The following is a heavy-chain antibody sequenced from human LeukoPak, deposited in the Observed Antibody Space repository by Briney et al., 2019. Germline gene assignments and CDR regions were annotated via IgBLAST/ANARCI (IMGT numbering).Heavy chain of an antibody. J-gene: IGHJ4*02. CDR1: GFTFSSYG. Sequence: GGSLRLSCAASGFTFSSYGMHWVRQAPGKGLEWVAVIWYDGSNKYYADSVKGRFTISRDNSKNTLYPQMNSLRAEDAAVYYCTRADIVVVTAIDYWGQGTLVTVSS. CDR3: TRADIVVVTAIDY. D-gene: IGHD2-21*02. V-gene: IGHV3-33*01. CDR2: IWYDGSNK.